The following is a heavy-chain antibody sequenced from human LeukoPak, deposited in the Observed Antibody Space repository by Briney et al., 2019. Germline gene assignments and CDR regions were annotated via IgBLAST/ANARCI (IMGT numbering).Heavy chain of an antibody. CDR1: GYTFTSYG. D-gene: IGHD3-22*01. CDR3: ARDVTMIRAFDY. J-gene: IGHJ4*02. V-gene: IGHV1-18*01. Sequence: ASVKVSCKASGYTFTSYGISWVRQAPGQGLEWMGWISAYNGNTNYAQKLQGRVSMTTDTSTSTAYMELRSLRSDDTAVYYCARDVTMIRAFDYWGQGTLVTVSS. CDR2: ISAYNGNT.